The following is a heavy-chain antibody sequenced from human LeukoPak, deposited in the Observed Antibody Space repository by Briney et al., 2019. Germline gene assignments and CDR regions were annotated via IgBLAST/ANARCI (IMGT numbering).Heavy chain of an antibody. CDR3: ARVRQQPNWFDP. CDR2: INAGNGNT. Sequence: ASVKVSYKASGYTFTSYAMHWVRQAPGQRLEWMGWINAGNGNTKYSQKFQGRVTITRDTSASTAYMELSSLRSEDTAVYYCARVRQQPNWFDPWGQGTLVTVSS. J-gene: IGHJ5*02. D-gene: IGHD6-13*01. V-gene: IGHV1-3*01. CDR1: GYTFTSYA.